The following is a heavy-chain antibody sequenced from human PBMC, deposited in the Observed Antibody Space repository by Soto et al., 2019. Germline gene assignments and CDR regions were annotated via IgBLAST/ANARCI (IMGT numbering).Heavy chain of an antibody. CDR1: GYTFTSYY. D-gene: IGHD3-10*01. CDR3: ARGHYYYGSGSYYKPHLYYYGMDV. CDR2: INPSGGST. Sequence: ASVKFSCKASGYTFTSYYMHWVRQAPGQGLEWMGIINPSGGSTSYAQKFQGRVTMTRDTSTSTVYMELSSLRSEDTAVYYCARGHYYYGSGSYYKPHLYYYGMDVWGQGTTVTVSS. V-gene: IGHV1-46*01. J-gene: IGHJ6*02.